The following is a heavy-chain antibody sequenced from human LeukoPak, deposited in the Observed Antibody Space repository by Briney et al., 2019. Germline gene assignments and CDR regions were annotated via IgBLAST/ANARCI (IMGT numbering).Heavy chain of an antibody. CDR3: AKDTAEYTYGFGYFDS. V-gene: IGHV3-23*01. D-gene: IGHD3-10*01. J-gene: IGHJ4*02. Sequence: PGGSLRLSCAASGFTFSSYGMSWVRQAPGKGLEWVSAISGSGGSTYYADSVKGRFTISRDNSKNTLYLQMNSLRAEDTAVYYCAKDTAEYTYGFGYFDSWGQGTLVTVSS. CDR2: ISGSGGST. CDR1: GFTFSSYG.